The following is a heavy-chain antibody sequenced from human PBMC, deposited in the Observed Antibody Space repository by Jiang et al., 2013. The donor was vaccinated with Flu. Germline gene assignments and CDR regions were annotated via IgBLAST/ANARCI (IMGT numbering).Heavy chain of an antibody. V-gene: IGHV1-2*02. CDR3: ARENPPHRGVLDP. J-gene: IGHJ5*02. CDR2: INPNSGGT. CDR1: GYTFTGYY. Sequence: EVKKPGASVKVSCKASGYTFTGYYMHWVRQAPGQGLEWMGWINPNSGGTNYAQKFQGRVTMTRDTSISTAYMELSRLRSDDTAVYYCARENPPHRGVLDPWGQGTLVTVSS. D-gene: IGHD1-1*01.